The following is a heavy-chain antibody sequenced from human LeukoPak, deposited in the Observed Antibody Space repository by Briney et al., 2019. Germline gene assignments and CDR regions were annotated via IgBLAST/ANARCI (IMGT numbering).Heavy chain of an antibody. D-gene: IGHD6-19*01. CDR2: INSDGSST. Sequence: GGSLRLSCAASGFTFSSYWMHWVRQAPGKGLVWVSRINSDGSSTSYADSVKGRFTISRDNSKNTLYLQMNSLRAGDTAIYYCAKKGYSTGWYTDYWGQGTLVTVSS. CDR1: GFTFSSYW. V-gene: IGHV3-74*01. J-gene: IGHJ4*02. CDR3: AKKGYSTGWYTDY.